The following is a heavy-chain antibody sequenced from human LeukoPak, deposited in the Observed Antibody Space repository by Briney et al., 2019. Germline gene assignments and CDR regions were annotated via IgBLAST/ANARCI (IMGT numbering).Heavy chain of an antibody. CDR3: AKVKAVAGKVFWYFDL. CDR1: RFTFSSYS. V-gene: IGHV3-23*01. Sequence: GVSLRLSCAASRFTFSSYSMNWLRQAPGKGLEGVSAISGSGGSTYYADSVKGRFTISRDNSKNTLYLQMNSLRAEDTAVYYCAKVKAVAGKVFWYFDLWGRGTLVTVSS. CDR2: ISGSGGST. J-gene: IGHJ2*01. D-gene: IGHD6-19*01.